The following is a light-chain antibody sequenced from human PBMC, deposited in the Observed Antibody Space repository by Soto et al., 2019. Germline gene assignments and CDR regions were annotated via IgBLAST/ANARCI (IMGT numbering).Light chain of an antibody. Sequence: EIVMTQSPATLSVSPGERATLSCRASQSVNNNLAWYQQKPGQAPRLLIYGVSTRATGIPARFSGSVSGSDFTLTISSLQSEDFAIYYCQQYNNWWTFGQGTKVEIK. CDR3: QQYNNWWT. CDR1: QSVNNN. V-gene: IGKV3-15*01. J-gene: IGKJ1*01. CDR2: GVS.